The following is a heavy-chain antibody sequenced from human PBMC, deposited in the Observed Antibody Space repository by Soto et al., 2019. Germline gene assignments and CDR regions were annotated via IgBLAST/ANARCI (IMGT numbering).Heavy chain of an antibody. J-gene: IGHJ6*02. CDR2: ISYDGSNK. CDR3: AKGPAIVLVPAAMNYYYGMDV. Sequence: QVQLVESGGGVVQPGRSLRLSCAASGFTFSSYGMHWVRQAPGKGLEGVAVISYDGSNKYYADSVKGRFTISRDKSKNTLYLQMNSLRAEDRAVYYCAKGPAIVLVPAAMNYYYGMDVWGQGTTVTVSS. CDR1: GFTFSSYG. V-gene: IGHV3-30*18. D-gene: IGHD2-2*01.